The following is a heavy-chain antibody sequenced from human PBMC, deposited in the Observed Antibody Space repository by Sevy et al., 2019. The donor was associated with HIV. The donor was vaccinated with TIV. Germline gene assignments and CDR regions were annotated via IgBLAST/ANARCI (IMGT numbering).Heavy chain of an antibody. D-gene: IGHD4-17*01. V-gene: IGHV3-11*01. CDR1: GFTFSDYY. CDR3: ARDHVKDGDLGDYYYFAMDV. J-gene: IGHJ6*04. Sequence: GGSLRLSCAASGFTFSDYYMSWIRQAPGKGLEWVSYISGSDNTIYYADSVKGRFTTSRDNAKNSLYLQMNTLRAEDTAVYYCARDHVKDGDLGDYYYFAMDVWGTGTTVTVSS. CDR2: ISGSDNTI.